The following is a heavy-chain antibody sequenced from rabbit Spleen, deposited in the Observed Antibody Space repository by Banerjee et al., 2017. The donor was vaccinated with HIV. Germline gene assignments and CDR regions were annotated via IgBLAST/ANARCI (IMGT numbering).Heavy chain of an antibody. D-gene: IGHD8-1*01. Sequence: QSLEESGGDLVKPGASLTPTCTASGVSFSSNYYMCWVRQAPGKGLEWIACIDTGSSGFTYFASWAKGRFTISKTSSTTVTLQVTSLTAADTATYFCARDTGSSFSSYGMDLWGQGTLVTVS. J-gene: IGHJ6*01. CDR3: ARDTGSSFSSYGMDL. CDR1: GVSFSSNYY. V-gene: IGHV1S40*01. CDR2: IDTGSSGFT.